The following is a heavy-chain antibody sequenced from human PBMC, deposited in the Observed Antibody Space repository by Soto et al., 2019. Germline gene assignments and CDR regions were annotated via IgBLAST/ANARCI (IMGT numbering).Heavy chain of an antibody. D-gene: IGHD2-8*01. CDR3: ARGDYAINAFDI. V-gene: IGHV4-59*08. CDR1: GGSISSYY. Sequence: QVQLQESGPGLVKPSETLSLTCTVSGGSISSYYWSWIRQPPGKGLEWIGYIYYSGSTNYNPSLKSRVTISVDTSKNQFSLKLSSVTAADTAVYYCARGDYAINAFDIWGQGTMVTVSS. J-gene: IGHJ3*02. CDR2: IYYSGST.